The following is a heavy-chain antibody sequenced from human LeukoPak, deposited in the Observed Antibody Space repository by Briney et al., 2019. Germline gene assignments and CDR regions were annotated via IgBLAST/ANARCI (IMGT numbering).Heavy chain of an antibody. CDR3: ARVGAARYYYYYGMDV. CDR1: GGSFSGYY. D-gene: IGHD6-6*01. V-gene: IGHV4-34*01. CDR2: INHSGST. J-gene: IGHJ6*02. Sequence: PSETLSLTCAVYGGSFSGYYWSWIRQPPGKGLEWIGEINHSGSTNYNPSLKSRVTISVDTSENQFSLKLSSVTAADTAVYYCARVGAARYYYYYGMDVWGQGTTVTVSS.